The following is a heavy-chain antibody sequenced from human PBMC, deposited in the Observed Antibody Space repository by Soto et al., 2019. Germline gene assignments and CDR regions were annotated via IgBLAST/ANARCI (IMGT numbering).Heavy chain of an antibody. CDR3: VRLGATTRSFDP. CDR2: IYYSGST. D-gene: IGHD1-26*01. CDR1: GGSISSGSYY. V-gene: IGHV4-61*01. J-gene: IGHJ5*02. Sequence: SETLSLTCTVSGGSISSGSYYWSWMRQPPGQGLEYIGAIYYSGSTYYNPSLKSRVTISIDTSQKQFSLKLSSVTAADTAVYYCVRLGATTRSFDPWGQGILVTVSS.